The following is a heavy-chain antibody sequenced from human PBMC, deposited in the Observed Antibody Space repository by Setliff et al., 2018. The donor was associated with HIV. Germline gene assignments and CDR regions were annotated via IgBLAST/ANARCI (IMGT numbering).Heavy chain of an antibody. CDR1: GYTFTSYD. D-gene: IGHD3-10*01. CDR2: MNPNNGDT. Sequence: ASVKVSCKASGYTFTSYDIHWVRQAPGQGLEWMGWMNPNNGDTVYAKNFQGRVTMTEETSTGTAYMELSSLTSDDTAVYYCATFYDSGSFTSFDHWGQGTRVTVSS. J-gene: IGHJ4*02. CDR3: ATFYDSGSFTSFDH. V-gene: IGHV1-8*02.